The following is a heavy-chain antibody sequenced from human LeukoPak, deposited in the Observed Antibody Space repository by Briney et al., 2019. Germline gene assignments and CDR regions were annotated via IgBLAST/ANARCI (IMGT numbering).Heavy chain of an antibody. CDR3: ARGDATTEYYMDV. J-gene: IGHJ6*03. CDR2: ISGSGDST. D-gene: IGHD1-26*01. V-gene: IGHV3-23*01. CDR1: GFTFSNYA. Sequence: GGSLRLSCAASGFTFSNYAMRWVRQAPGKGLEWVSGISGSGDSTYYADSVKGRFTISRDNAKNSLYLQMNSLRAEDTAVYYCARGDATTEYYMDVWGKGTTVTVSS.